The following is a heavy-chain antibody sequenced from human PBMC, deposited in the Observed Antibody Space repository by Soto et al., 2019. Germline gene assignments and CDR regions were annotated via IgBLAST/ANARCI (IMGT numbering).Heavy chain of an antibody. Sequence: ASVKVSCKASGYTFTSYGISWVRQAPGQGLEWVGWISAYNGNTNYAQKLQGRVTMTTDTSTSTAYMELRSLRSDDTAVYYCARDPTQYNWCDPWGQGNLVSVSS. CDR2: ISAYNGNT. CDR1: GYTFTSYG. J-gene: IGHJ5*02. V-gene: IGHV1-18*01. CDR3: ARDPTQYNWCDP.